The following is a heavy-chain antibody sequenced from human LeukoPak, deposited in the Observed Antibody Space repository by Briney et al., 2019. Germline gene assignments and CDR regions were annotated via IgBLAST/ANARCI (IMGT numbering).Heavy chain of an antibody. Sequence: GGSLRLSCAASGFTFSSYAMSWVRQAPGKGLEWVSAISGSGGSTYYADSVKGRFTISRDNSKNTLYLQMNSLRAEDTAVYYCAKGPRGSGSLTYFDYWGQGTLVTVSS. CDR1: GFTFSSYA. CDR2: ISGSGGST. CDR3: AKGPRGSGSLTYFDY. V-gene: IGHV3-23*01. J-gene: IGHJ4*02. D-gene: IGHD1-26*01.